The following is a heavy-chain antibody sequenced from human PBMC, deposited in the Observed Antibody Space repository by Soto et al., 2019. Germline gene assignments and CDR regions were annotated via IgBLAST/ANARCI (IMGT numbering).Heavy chain of an antibody. CDR1: GFSLSRNW. CDR3: ARNVEIPVAGTSGVGYAMDV. J-gene: IGHJ6*02. CDR2: IKQDESEK. V-gene: IGHV3-7*05. Sequence: ESGGGLVQPGGSLRLSCEASGFSLSRNWMSWVRQVPGKGLEWVANIKQDESEKYYLDSVKGRFTISRDNARNSLYLQIDSLRAEDTAIYYCARNVEIPVAGTSGVGYAMDVWGQGTTVTVSS. D-gene: IGHD6-19*01.